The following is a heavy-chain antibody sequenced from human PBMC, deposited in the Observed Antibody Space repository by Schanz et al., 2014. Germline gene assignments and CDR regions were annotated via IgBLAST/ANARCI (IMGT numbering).Heavy chain of an antibody. CDR1: GFTLSNYA. CDR2: LSEGGGGT. V-gene: IGHV3-23*04. J-gene: IGHJ5*02. CDR3: ARPALWFGDNCFDP. Sequence: EVQLAESGGGLVQPGGSLRLSCAASGFTLSNYAMSWVRQAPGKGLEWVSALSEGGGGTHYADSVRGRFTISRDNAKNTLYLQMNSLRAEDTAVYYCARPALWFGDNCFDPWGQGTLVTVSS. D-gene: IGHD3-10*01.